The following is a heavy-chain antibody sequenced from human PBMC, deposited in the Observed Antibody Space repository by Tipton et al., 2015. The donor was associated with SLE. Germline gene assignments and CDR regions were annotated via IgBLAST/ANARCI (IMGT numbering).Heavy chain of an antibody. D-gene: IGHD1-26*01. V-gene: IGHV4-34*01. CDR2: INHSGST. CDR1: GGSFSGYY. J-gene: IGHJ5*02. CDR3: ARFTEQARWFDP. Sequence: AGLVKPSETLSLTCAVYGGSFSGYYWSWIRQPPGKGLEWIGEINHSGSTNYNPSLKSRVTISVDTSKNQFSLKLSSVTAADTAVYYCARFTEQARWFDPWGQGTLVTVSS.